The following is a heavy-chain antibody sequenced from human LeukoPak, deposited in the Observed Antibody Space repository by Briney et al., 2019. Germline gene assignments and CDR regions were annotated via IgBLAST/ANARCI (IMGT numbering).Heavy chain of an antibody. Sequence: SETLSLTCTVSGGSISSSSYYWSWIRQPPGKGLEWIGYIYYSGSTYYNPSLKSRVTISVDTSKNQFSLKLSSVTAADTAVYYCARASDGYEPLFDYWGQGTLVTVSS. CDR2: IYYSGST. J-gene: IGHJ4*02. V-gene: IGHV4-30-4*01. D-gene: IGHD5-12*01. CDR3: ARASDGYEPLFDY. CDR1: GGSISSSSYY.